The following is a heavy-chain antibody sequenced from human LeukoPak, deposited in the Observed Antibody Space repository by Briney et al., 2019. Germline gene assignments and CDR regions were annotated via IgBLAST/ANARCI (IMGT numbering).Heavy chain of an antibody. J-gene: IGHJ4*02. Sequence: GGSLRLCCAASGFTFSSYEMNWVRQAPGKGLEWVSYISSSGSTIYYADSVKGRFTISRDNAKNSLYLQMNSLRAEDTAVYYCARARGIDLESRGLDYWGQGTLVTVSS. D-gene: IGHD3-10*01. CDR1: GFTFSSYE. V-gene: IGHV3-48*03. CDR3: ARARGIDLESRGLDY. CDR2: ISSSGSTI.